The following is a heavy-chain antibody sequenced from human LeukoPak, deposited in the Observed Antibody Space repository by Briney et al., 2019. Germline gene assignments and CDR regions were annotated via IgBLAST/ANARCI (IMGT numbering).Heavy chain of an antibody. J-gene: IGHJ4*02. CDR2: INTDGSAI. CDR1: GFTFSSHW. V-gene: IGHV3-74*01. Sequence: GGSLRLSCEASGFTFSSHWMHWVRQAPGKGLVWVPRINTDGSAIFYADSVKGRFTISRDNAKNTVYLEMNSLRAEDTAVYHCARGSYHQWYFDYWGQGTLVTVSS. D-gene: IGHD1-26*01. CDR3: ARGSYHQWYFDY.